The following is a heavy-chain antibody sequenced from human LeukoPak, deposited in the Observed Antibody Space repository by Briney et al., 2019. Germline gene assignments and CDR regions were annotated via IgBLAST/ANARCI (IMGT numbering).Heavy chain of an antibody. CDR3: ARDRYYYDSSGYYYLDY. V-gene: IGHV3-9*01. J-gene: IGHJ4*02. CDR2: ISWNSGSI. CDR1: GFTFDDYA. D-gene: IGHD3-22*01. Sequence: PGRSLRLSCAASGFTFDDYAMHWVRQAPGKGLEWVSGISWNSGSIGYADSVKGRFTISRDNAKNSLYLQMNSLRAEDTAVYYCARDRYYYDSSGYYYLDYWGQGTLVTVSS.